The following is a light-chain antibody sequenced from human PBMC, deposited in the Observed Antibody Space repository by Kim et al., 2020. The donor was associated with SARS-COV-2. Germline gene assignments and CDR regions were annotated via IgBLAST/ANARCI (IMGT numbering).Light chain of an antibody. CDR1: VLQNQY. CDR2: KDS. CDR3: QTADSSGFWV. Sequence: VSPGQTARITCSGDVLQNQYTFWYQQKAGQAPVMVIKKDSQRSSGIPERFSGASSETTATLTITGVQAEDEGDYYCQTADSSGFWVFGGGTQLTVL. J-gene: IGLJ3*02. V-gene: IGLV3-25*03.